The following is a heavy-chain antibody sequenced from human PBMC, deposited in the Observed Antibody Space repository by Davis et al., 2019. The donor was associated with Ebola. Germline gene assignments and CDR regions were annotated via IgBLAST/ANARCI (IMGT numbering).Heavy chain of an antibody. CDR2: ISYDGSNK. Sequence: GESLKISCAASGFTFSSYAMHWVRQAPGKGLEWVAVISYDGSNKYYADSVKGRFTISRDNSKNTLYLQMNSLRAEDTAVYYCARDHKVYYDFWSGYFYYYYGMDVWGKGTTVTVSS. V-gene: IGHV3-30-3*01. D-gene: IGHD3-3*01. CDR1: GFTFSSYA. J-gene: IGHJ6*04. CDR3: ARDHKVYYDFWSGYFYYYYGMDV.